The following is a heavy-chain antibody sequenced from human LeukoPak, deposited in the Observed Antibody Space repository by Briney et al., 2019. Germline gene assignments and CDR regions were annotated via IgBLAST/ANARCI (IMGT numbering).Heavy chain of an antibody. D-gene: IGHD6-13*01. CDR3: ARDQDSSSWYPQYYYYGMDV. Sequence: ASVKVSCKASGYTFTSYGISRVRQAPGQGLEWMGWISAYNGNTNYAQKLQGRVTMTTDTSTSTAYMELRSLRSDDTAVYYCARDQDSSSWYPQYYYYGMDVWGQGTTVTVSS. J-gene: IGHJ6*02. V-gene: IGHV1-18*01. CDR1: GYTFTSYG. CDR2: ISAYNGNT.